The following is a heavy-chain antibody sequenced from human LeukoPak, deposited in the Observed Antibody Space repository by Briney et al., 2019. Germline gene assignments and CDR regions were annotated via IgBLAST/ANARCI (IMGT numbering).Heavy chain of an antibody. V-gene: IGHV3-23*01. J-gene: IGHJ4*02. CDR1: RFTFSSYA. Sequence: GGSLRLSCAAFRFTFSSYAINWVRQAPGKGLEWVSAISDGGDTTLYAESVKGRFTISRDNSRNTLYLQMNNLRAEDTAIYHCARWIYYFDSWGQGTLVTVSS. D-gene: IGHD5-12*01. CDR2: ISDGGDTT. CDR3: ARWIYYFDS.